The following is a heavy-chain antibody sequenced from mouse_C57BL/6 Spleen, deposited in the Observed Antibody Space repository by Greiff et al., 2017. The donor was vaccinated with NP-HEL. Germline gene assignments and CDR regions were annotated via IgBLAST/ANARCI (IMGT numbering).Heavy chain of an antibody. V-gene: IGHV1-81*01. J-gene: IGHJ1*03. Sequence: VQLQQSGAELARPGASVKLSCKASGYTFTSYGISWVKQRTGQGLEWIGEIYPRSGNTYYNEKFKGKATLTADKSSSTAYMELRSLTSEDSAVYFCARWSYYYGSSLWYFDVWGTGTTVTVSS. CDR1: GYTFTSYG. CDR3: ARWSYYYGSSLWYFDV. CDR2: IYPRSGNT. D-gene: IGHD1-1*01.